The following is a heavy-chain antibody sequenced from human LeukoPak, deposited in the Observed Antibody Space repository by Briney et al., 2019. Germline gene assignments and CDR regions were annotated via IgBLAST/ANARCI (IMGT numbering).Heavy chain of an antibody. CDR1: GFTFSSDG. V-gene: IGHV3-30*02. Sequence: GGSLRLSCATSGFTFSSDGIHWVRQAPGKGLEWVSIISYDANAKHYADSVKGRFLISRDNTKNTVYLEMSSLRPEDTAVYYCAKGMSRDSYYFDXWGQGTLVTVX. CDR3: AKGMSRDSYYFDX. D-gene: IGHD5-24*01. J-gene: IGHJ4*02. CDR2: ISYDANAK.